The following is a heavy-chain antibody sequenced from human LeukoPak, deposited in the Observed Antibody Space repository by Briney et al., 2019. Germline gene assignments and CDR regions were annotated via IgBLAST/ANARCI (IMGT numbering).Heavy chain of an antibody. CDR3: ARGWAGTAVGDF. CDR2: INPYNGNT. V-gene: IGHV1-18*01. D-gene: IGHD5-18*01. CDR1: GYTFSSYG. Sequence: ASVKVSCKASGYTFSSYGISWVRQAPGQGLEWMGWINPYNGNTDYAQMFQGKVTMTTDTSTSTAYMELRSLTSDDTAVYYCARGWAGTAVGDFWGQGTLLTVSS. J-gene: IGHJ4*02.